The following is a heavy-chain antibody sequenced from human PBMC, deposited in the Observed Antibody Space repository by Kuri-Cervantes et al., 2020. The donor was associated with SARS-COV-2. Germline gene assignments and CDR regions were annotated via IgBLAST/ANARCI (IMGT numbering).Heavy chain of an antibody. CDR2: IIPIFGTA. Sequence: SVKVSCKPSGGTLSSYGFSWVRQAPGQGLEWMGGIIPIFGTANYAQKFQGRVTITADESTSTAYMELSSLRSEDTAVYYCATSSPFQVPNWFDPWGQGTLVTVSS. V-gene: IGHV1-69*13. J-gene: IGHJ5*02. CDR3: ATSSPFQVPNWFDP. CDR1: GGTLSSYG.